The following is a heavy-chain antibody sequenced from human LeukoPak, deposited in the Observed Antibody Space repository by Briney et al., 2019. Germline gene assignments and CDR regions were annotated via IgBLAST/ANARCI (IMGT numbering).Heavy chain of an antibody. D-gene: IGHD5-18*01. Sequence: ASVKVSCKASGGTFSSYAISWVRQAPGQGLEWMGWISAYNGNTNYAQKLQGRVTMTTDTSTSTAYMELRSLRSDDTAVYYCARALPHRRLMDTTMEQHWFDPWGQGTLVTVSS. CDR3: ARALPHRRLMDTTMEQHWFDP. CDR2: ISAYNGNT. CDR1: GGTFSSYA. J-gene: IGHJ5*02. V-gene: IGHV1-18*01.